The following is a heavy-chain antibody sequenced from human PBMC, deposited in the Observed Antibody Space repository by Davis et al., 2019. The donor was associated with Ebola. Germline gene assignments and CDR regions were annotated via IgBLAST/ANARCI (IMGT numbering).Heavy chain of an antibody. Sequence: GESLKISCAASGFTVSSNYMSWVRQAPGKGLEWVSVIYSGGSTYYADSVKGRFTISRDNSKNTLYLQMNSLRAEDTAVYYCARDRRPTLFGSWSEVSYFDYWGQGTLVTVSS. CDR1: GFTVSSNY. D-gene: IGHD6-13*01. J-gene: IGHJ4*02. CDR3: ARDRRPTLFGSWSEVSYFDY. V-gene: IGHV3-53*01. CDR2: IYSGGST.